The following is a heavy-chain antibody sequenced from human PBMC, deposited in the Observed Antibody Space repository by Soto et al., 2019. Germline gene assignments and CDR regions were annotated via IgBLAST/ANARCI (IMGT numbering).Heavy chain of an antibody. CDR2: IWYDGSNK. CDR1: GFTFSSYG. D-gene: IGHD1-26*01. CDR3: AKWEGGFDY. J-gene: IGHJ4*02. V-gene: IGHV3-33*06. Sequence: QVQLVESGGGVVQPGRSLRLSWAASGFTFSSYGMHWVRQAPGKGLEWVAVIWYDGSNKYYADSVKGRFTISRDNSKNTLYLQMNSLRAEDPAVYYCAKWEGGFDYWGQGTLVTVSS.